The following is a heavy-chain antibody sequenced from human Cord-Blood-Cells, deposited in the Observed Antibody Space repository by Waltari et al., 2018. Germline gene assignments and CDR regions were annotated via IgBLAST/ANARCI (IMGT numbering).Heavy chain of an antibody. CDR1: GYTLTELS. CDR3: ATTHPVREMRSLAFDI. Sequence: QVQLVQSGAEVKKPGASVKVSCKVSGYTLTELSMHWVRPAPGKGLEWMGGFDPEDGETIYAQKFQGRVTMTEDTSTDTAYMELSSLRSEDTAVYYCATTHPVREMRSLAFDIWGQGTMVTVSS. CDR2: FDPEDGET. J-gene: IGHJ3*02. D-gene: IGHD3-16*01. V-gene: IGHV1-24*01.